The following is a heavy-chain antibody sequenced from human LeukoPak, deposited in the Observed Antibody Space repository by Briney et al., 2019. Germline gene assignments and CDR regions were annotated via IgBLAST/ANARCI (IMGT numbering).Heavy chain of an antibody. V-gene: IGHV5-51*01. CDR3: ARRGEGGTYQSLDY. D-gene: IGHD1-26*01. Sequence: RGESLKISCKGSEYTFDIYWIGWVRQIPGKGLEWMGIIYPADSDTRYSPSFQGQVTISVDKSINTAYLQWSSLKASDTAMYYCARRGEGGTYQSLDYWGQGTLVTVSS. CDR2: IYPADSDT. CDR1: EYTFDIYW. J-gene: IGHJ4*02.